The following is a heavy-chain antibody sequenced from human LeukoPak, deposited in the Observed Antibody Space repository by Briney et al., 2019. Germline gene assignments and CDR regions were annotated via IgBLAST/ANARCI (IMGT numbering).Heavy chain of an antibody. CDR3: ARAPPVVTPFGYYFDY. Sequence: SETLSLTCAVYGGSFSGYYWSWIRQPPGKGLEWIGEINHSGSTNYNPSLKSRVTISVDTSKNQFSLKLSSVTAADTAVYHCARAPPVVTPFGYYFDYWGQGTLVTVSS. D-gene: IGHD4-23*01. CDR1: GGSFSGYY. J-gene: IGHJ4*02. V-gene: IGHV4-34*01. CDR2: INHSGST.